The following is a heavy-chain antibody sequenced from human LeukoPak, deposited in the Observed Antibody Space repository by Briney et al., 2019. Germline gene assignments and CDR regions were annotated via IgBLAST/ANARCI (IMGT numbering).Heavy chain of an antibody. V-gene: IGHV3-33*01. CDR1: GFTFSSYG. CDR2: IWYDGSNK. Sequence: GRSLRLSCAASGFTFSSYGMHWVRQAPGKGLEWVAVIWYDGSNKYYADSVKGRFTISRDNSKNTLYLQMNSLRAEDTAVYYCARQSDDSSGYYYAVDYWGQGTLVTVSS. J-gene: IGHJ4*02. CDR3: ARQSDDSSGYYYAVDY. D-gene: IGHD3-22*01.